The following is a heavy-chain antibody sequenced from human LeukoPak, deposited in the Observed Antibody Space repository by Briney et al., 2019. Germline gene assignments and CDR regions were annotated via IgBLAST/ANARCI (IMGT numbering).Heavy chain of an antibody. Sequence: SGTLSLTCAVSGGSISISNWWSWVRQPPGKGLEWIGEIYHSGSTNYNPSLKSRVTISVDKSKNQFSLKLSSVTAADTAVYYCANRFGTGFHRKSDAFDIWGQGTMVTVSS. V-gene: IGHV4-4*02. CDR2: IYHSGST. CDR3: ANRFGTGFHRKSDAFDI. J-gene: IGHJ3*02. CDR1: GGSISISNW. D-gene: IGHD2-8*02.